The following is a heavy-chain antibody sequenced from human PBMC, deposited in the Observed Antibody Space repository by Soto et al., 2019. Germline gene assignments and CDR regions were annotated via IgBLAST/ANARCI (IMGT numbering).Heavy chain of an antibody. CDR2: ISSTGDLI. CDR1: GFTVSDYS. D-gene: IGHD2-21*01. V-gene: IGHV3-48*02. Sequence: CLRLSCTASGFTVSDYSVNWVRQAPGKGLEWISYISSTGDLILYADSVKGRFTIARDIAKNSLYLQMDSLRDDDSAVYYCAKWAIAVGGDVVWGQGTLVTVSS. J-gene: IGHJ4*02. CDR3: AKWAIAVGGDVV.